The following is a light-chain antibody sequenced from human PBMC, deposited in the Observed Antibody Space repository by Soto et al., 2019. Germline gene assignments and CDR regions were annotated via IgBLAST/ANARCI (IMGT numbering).Light chain of an antibody. CDR1: SSDVGGYNF. Sequence: QSALTQPPSASGSPGQSVTISCTGTSSDVGGYNFVSWYQQHPGKAPKLMIYEVSERPSGVPDRFSGSKSGNTASLTVSGLQAEDEADYYCSSYAGSNIVVFGGGTNFTVL. CDR3: SSYAGSNIVV. CDR2: EVS. V-gene: IGLV2-8*01. J-gene: IGLJ2*01.